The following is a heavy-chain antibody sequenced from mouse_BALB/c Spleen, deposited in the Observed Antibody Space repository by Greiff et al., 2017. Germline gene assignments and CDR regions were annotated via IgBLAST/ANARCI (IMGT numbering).Heavy chain of an antibody. CDR3: ARSDGYYVFDY. J-gene: IGHJ2*01. Sequence: VQGVESGAELARPGASVKLSCKASGYTFTDYYINWVKQRTGQGLEWIGEIYPGSGNTYYNEKFKGKATLTADKSSSTAYMQLSSLTSEDSAVYYCARSDGYYVFDYWGQGTTLTVSS. CDR2: IYPGSGNT. V-gene: IGHV1-77*01. CDR1: GYTFTDYY. D-gene: IGHD2-3*01.